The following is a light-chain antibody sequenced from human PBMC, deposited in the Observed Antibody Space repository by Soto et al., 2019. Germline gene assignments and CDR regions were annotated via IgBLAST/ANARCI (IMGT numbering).Light chain of an antibody. CDR2: DVT. J-gene: IGLJ1*01. CDR3: SSYAGTHTLHV. Sequence: QSLLTQPRSGSGAPGQSVTISCTGTSSDVGGYDLVSWYQQHPGKAPKLMIYDVTKRPSGVPDRFSGSRSGNTASLTISGLQAEDDADYSSSSYAGTHTLHVFGPGTKVTVL. CDR1: SSDVGGYDL. V-gene: IGLV2-11*01.